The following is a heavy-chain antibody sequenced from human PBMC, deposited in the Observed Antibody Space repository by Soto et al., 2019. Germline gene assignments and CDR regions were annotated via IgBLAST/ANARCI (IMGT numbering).Heavy chain of an antibody. Sequence: QVQLQESGPGLVKPSETLSLTCTVSGGSISSYYWSWIRQPPGKGLEWIGYIYYSGSTNYNPSLKSRVTISVDTSKNQFSLKLSSVTAADTAVYYCAGLGYDFWSGYYTGVYWGQGTLVTVSS. CDR3: AGLGYDFWSGYYTGVY. J-gene: IGHJ4*02. V-gene: IGHV4-59*08. CDR1: GGSISSYY. D-gene: IGHD3-3*01. CDR2: IYYSGST.